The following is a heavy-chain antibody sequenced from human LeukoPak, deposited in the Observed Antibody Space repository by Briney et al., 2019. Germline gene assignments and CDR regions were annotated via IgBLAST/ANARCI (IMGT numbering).Heavy chain of an antibody. J-gene: IGHJ6*03. CDR3: AREWGTYYYYMDV. V-gene: IGHV3-30*04. CDR1: GFTFSRYG. CDR2: ISYDGSNK. D-gene: IGHD3-16*01. Sequence: GGSLRLSCAASGFTFSRYGMHWVRQAPGKGLEWVTAISYDGSNKYYADSVKGRFTISRDNSKNTLYVQMNSLRAEDTAVYYCAREWGTYYYYMDVWGKGTTVTISS.